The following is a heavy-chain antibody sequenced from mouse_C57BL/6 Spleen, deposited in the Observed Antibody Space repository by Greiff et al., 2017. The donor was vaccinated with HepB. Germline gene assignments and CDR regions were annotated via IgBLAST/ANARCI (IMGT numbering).Heavy chain of an antibody. V-gene: IGHV5-4*01. Sequence: EVHLVESGGGLVKPGGSLKLSCAASGFTFSSYAMSWVRQTPEKRLEWVATISDGGSYTYYPDNVKGRFTISRDNAKNNLYLQMSHLKSEDTAMYYCARDPYYSNYEGFAYWGQGTLVTVSA. CDR3: ARDPYYSNYEGFAY. CDR2: ISDGGSYT. CDR1: GFTFSSYA. J-gene: IGHJ3*01. D-gene: IGHD2-5*01.